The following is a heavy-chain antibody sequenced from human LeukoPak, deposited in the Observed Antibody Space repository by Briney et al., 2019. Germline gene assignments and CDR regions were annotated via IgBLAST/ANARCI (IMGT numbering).Heavy chain of an antibody. V-gene: IGHV3-30*04. CDR1: GFTFSSYA. CDR3: ARDQGGYDPVYYHGMDV. D-gene: IGHD5-12*01. J-gene: IGHJ6*04. Sequence: GGSLRLSCAASGFTFSSYAMHWVRQAPGKGLEWVAVISYDGSNKYYADSVKGRFTISRDNSKNTLYLQMNSLRAENTALYYCARDQGGYDPVYYHGMDVWGKGTTVTVSS. CDR2: ISYDGSNK.